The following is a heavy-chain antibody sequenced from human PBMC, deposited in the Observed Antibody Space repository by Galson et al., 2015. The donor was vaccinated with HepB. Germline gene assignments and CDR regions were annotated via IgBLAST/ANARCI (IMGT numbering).Heavy chain of an antibody. Sequence: SVKVSCKASGYTFTNYGISWVRQAPGQGLEWMGWISAYNGNTNYAQKLQGRVTMTTDTSTSTAYMELRSLISDDTAVYYCARDYYYDSSGYRKCYYYGMDVWGQGTTVTVSS. CDR2: ISAYNGNT. D-gene: IGHD3-22*01. CDR1: GYTFTNYG. CDR3: ARDYYYDSSGYRKCYYYGMDV. J-gene: IGHJ6*02. V-gene: IGHV1-18*01.